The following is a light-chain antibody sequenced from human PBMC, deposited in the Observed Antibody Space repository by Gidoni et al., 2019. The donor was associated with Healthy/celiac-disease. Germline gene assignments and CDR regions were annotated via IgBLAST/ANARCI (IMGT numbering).Light chain of an antibody. J-gene: IGLJ2*01. CDR2: QDA. CDR3: QAWDSRHVV. V-gene: IGLV3-1*01. Sequence: SYELTQPPPVLVSPGQTASIPFSGDKLGNKYVCWYQQKPGQSPVLVIYQDAKRPSGSPERFSGSNSGNTATLTISGTQAMDEADYYCQAWDSRHVVFGGGTKLTV. CDR1: KLGNKY.